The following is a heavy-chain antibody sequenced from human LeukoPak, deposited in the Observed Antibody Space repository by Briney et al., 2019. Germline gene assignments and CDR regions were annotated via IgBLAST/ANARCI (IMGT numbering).Heavy chain of an antibody. Sequence: PGGSLRLSCAASGFTFSSYWMSWVRQAPGKGLEWVANIKQDGSEKYYVDSVKGRFTISRDNAKNSLYLQMSSLRAEDTAVYYCARAANYIVVVPTAIPNWFDPWGQGTLVTVSS. D-gene: IGHD2-2*01. CDR2: IKQDGSEK. CDR1: GFTFSSYW. V-gene: IGHV3-7*01. J-gene: IGHJ5*02. CDR3: ARAANYIVVVPTAIPNWFDP.